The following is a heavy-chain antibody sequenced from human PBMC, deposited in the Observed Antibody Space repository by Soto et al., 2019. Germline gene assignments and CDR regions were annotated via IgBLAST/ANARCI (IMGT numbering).Heavy chain of an antibody. D-gene: IGHD1-7*01. CDR1: GGTFSSYA. Sequence: QVQLVQSGAEVKKPGSSVKVSCKASGGTFSSYAISWVRQAPGQGLEWMGGIIPIFGTANYAQKFQGRVTITADKSTSTAYMELSSLRSEDTAVYYCASRSWNYGPYYYYGMDVWGQGTTVTVSS. J-gene: IGHJ6*02. V-gene: IGHV1-69*06. CDR2: IIPIFGTA. CDR3: ASRSWNYGPYYYYGMDV.